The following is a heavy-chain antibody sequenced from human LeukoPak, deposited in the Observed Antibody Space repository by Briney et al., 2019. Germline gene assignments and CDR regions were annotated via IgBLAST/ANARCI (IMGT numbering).Heavy chain of an antibody. V-gene: IGHV3-23*01. CDR1: GLTFSSYP. D-gene: IGHD1-26*01. CDR3: ARISPIVGATNAFDI. CDR2: ISGSDGTT. Sequence: GGSLRLSCAAAGLTFSSYPMNWVRQTPGKGLEWVSIISGSDGTTHYADSVKGRFTISRDNSKNTLYLQMNSLRAEDTAVYYCARISPIVGATNAFDIWGQGTMVTVSS. J-gene: IGHJ3*02.